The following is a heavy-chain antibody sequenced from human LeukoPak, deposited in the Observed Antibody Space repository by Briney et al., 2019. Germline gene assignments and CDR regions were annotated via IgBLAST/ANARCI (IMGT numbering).Heavy chain of an antibody. D-gene: IGHD3-9*01. CDR2: ISSSSSYI. V-gene: IGHV3-21*01. Sequence: GGSLRLSCAASGFTVSSNYMNWVRQAPGKGLEWVSSISSSSSYIYYADSVKGRFTISRDNAKNSLYLQMNSLRAEDTAVYYCARELRYFDDAFDIWGQGTMVTVSS. CDR1: GFTVSSNY. CDR3: ARELRYFDDAFDI. J-gene: IGHJ3*02.